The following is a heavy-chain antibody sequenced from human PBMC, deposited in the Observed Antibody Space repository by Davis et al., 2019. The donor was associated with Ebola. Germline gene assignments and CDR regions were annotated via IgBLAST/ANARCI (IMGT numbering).Heavy chain of an antibody. CDR2: IYSGGST. V-gene: IGHV3-53*01. CDR1: GFTVSSNY. Sequence: GESLKLSCAASGFTVSSNYMSWVRQAPGKGLEWVSVIYSGGSTYYADSVKGRFTISRDNSKNTLYLQMNSLRAEDTAVYYCARDPHSSSWTNYFDYWGQGTLVTVSS. D-gene: IGHD6-13*01. CDR3: ARDPHSSSWTNYFDY. J-gene: IGHJ4*02.